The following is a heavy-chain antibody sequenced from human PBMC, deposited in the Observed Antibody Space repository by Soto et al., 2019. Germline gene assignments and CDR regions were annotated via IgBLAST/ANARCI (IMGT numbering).Heavy chain of an antibody. CDR1: GGTFGSYA. D-gene: IGHD3-22*01. Sequence: QVQLVQSGAEVKKPGSSVKVSCKTSGGTFGSYAISWVRQAPGQGLEWMGGIIPIFSTPNYAQKFQGRVTIPADESTSTAYMELSSLISEETAVYYCARPIQYYCDTSAQSAWFDPWGQGTLVTVSS. V-gene: IGHV1-69*12. CDR2: IIPIFSTP. CDR3: ARPIQYYCDTSAQSAWFDP. J-gene: IGHJ5*02.